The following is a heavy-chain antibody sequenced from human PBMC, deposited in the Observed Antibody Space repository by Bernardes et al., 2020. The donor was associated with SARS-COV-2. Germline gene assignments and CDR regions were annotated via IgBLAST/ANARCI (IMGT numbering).Heavy chain of an antibody. CDR1: GFTISYHT. Sequence: GGSLRLSCAASGFTISYHTTTWVRQAPGRGLKWISGIISSGGTTYYADSVKGRFTISRDTSKNTLYLQMNSLGDEDTAKYYCTFSGYGTIDYWGRGTLVTVSS. J-gene: IGHJ4*02. D-gene: IGHD3-22*01. CDR3: TFSGYGTIDY. V-gene: IGHV3-23*01. CDR2: IISSGGTT.